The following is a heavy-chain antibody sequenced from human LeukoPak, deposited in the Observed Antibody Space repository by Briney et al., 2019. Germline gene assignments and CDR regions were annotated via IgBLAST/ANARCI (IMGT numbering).Heavy chain of an antibody. Sequence: GESLKISCKGSGYSFTSYWIGWVRQMPGKGLEWMGIIYPDDSDTRYSPSFRGQVTISADKSISTAYLQWSSLKASDTAMYYCARHYYDYVWGSYGIDYWGQGTLVTVSS. J-gene: IGHJ4*02. CDR2: IYPDDSDT. CDR1: GYSFTSYW. D-gene: IGHD3-16*01. V-gene: IGHV5-51*01. CDR3: ARHYYDYVWGSYGIDY.